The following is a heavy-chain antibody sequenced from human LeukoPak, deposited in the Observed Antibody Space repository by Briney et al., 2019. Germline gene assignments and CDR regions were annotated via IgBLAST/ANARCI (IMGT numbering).Heavy chain of an antibody. CDR2: IYDSGST. CDR1: GGSISSGGYS. Sequence: SQTLSLTCAVSGGSISSGGYSWSWIRQPPGKGLEWIGYIYDSGSTYYNPSLRSRVTISLDRSKNQFSLKLSSVTAADTAVYYCARHGRITMVRGVPNWYFDLWGRGTLVTVSS. V-gene: IGHV4-30-2*01. CDR3: ARHGRITMVRGVPNWYFDL. D-gene: IGHD3-10*01. J-gene: IGHJ2*01.